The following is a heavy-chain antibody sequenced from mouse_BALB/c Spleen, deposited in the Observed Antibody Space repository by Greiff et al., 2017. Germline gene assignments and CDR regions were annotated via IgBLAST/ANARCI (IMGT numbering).Heavy chain of an antibody. J-gene: IGHJ3*01. D-gene: IGHD2-12*01. V-gene: IGHV5-15*02. CDR3: AREEYDTWFAY. CDR2: ISNLAYSI. Sequence: EVMLVESGGGLVQPGGSRKLSCAASGFTFSDYGMAWVRQAPGKGPAWVAFISNLAYSIYYADTVTGRFTISRENAKNALYLEMSSLRSEDTAMYYCAREEYDTWFAYWGQGTLVTVSA. CDR1: GFTFSDYG.